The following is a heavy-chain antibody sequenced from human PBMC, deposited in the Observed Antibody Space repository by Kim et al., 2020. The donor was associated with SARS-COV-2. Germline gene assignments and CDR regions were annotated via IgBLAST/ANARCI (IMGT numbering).Heavy chain of an antibody. CDR3: AKDLSLYYYGSGSSDY. V-gene: IGHV3-9*01. Sequence: SVKGRFTISRDNAKNSLYLQMNSLRAEDTALYYCAKDLSLYYYGSGSSDYWGQGTLVTVSS. D-gene: IGHD3-10*01. J-gene: IGHJ4*02.